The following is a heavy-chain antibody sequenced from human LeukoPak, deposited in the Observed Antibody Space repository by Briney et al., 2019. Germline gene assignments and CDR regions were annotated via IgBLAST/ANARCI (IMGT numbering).Heavy chain of an antibody. D-gene: IGHD3-3*01. V-gene: IGHV1-18*01. CDR3: VRGWAYYDFWSGYSWFYYYYMDV. Sequence: GASVKVSCKASGYTFTSYGISWVRQAPGQGLEWMGWISAYNGNTNYAQKLQGRVTMTTDTSTSTAYMELRSLRSDDTAVYYCVRGWAYYDFWSGYSWFYYYYMDVWGKGTTVTVSS. J-gene: IGHJ6*03. CDR2: ISAYNGNT. CDR1: GYTFTSYG.